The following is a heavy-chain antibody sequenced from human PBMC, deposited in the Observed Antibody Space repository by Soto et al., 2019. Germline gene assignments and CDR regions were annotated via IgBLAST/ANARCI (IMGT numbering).Heavy chain of an antibody. V-gene: IGHV1-69*12. D-gene: IGHD3-10*01. J-gene: IGHJ5*02. CDR3: AYSMVRGPRRWFDP. CDR1: GGTFSSYA. CDR2: IIPIVGTA. Sequence: QVQLVQSGAAVKKPGSSVKVSCKASGGTFSSYAISWVRQAPGQGLEWMGGIIPIVGTANYAQKFQGRVTITADESTSTAYMELSSLRSEDTAVYYCAYSMVRGPRRWFDPWGQGTLVTVSS.